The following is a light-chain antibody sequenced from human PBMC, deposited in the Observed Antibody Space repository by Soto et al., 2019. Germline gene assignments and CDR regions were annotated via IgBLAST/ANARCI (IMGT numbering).Light chain of an antibody. CDR3: TSYTTGSTPYV. V-gene: IGLV2-14*01. CDR2: EVS. Sequence: QSALTQPAYVSGSPGQSITISCTGTSGDIGAYNFVSWYQQHPGKAPKLMIYEVSRRPSGVSDRFSGSKSGSTASLTISGLQAEDEADYYCTSYTTGSTPYVCGPGTKLTVL. CDR1: SGDIGAYNF. J-gene: IGLJ1*01.